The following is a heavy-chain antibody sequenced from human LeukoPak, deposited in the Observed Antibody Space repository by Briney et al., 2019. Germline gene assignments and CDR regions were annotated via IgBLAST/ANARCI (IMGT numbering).Heavy chain of an antibody. D-gene: IGHD4/OR15-4a*01. CDR1: GFTFSSYS. V-gene: IGHV3-21*01. CDR3: ARMLLHNWFDP. CDR2: ISSSSSYI. Sequence: GGSLRLSCAASGFTFSSYSMNWVRQAPGKGLEWVSSISSSSSYIYYADSEKGRFTISRDNAKNSLYLQMNSLRAEDTAVYYCARMLLHNWFDPWGQGTLVTVSS. J-gene: IGHJ5*02.